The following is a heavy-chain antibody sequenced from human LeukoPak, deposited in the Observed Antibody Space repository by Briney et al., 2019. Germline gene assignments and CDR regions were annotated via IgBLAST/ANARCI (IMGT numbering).Heavy chain of an antibody. CDR1: GYTFSGFY. D-gene: IGHD5-18*01. CDR3: ARDGRLRNGYDNFYI. J-gene: IGHJ4*02. V-gene: IGHV1-2*02. Sequence: ASVKVSCKASGYTFSGFYINWVRQAPGQGLEWMGWINPKNGDTHYAQDFLGRVTMIRDTSISTAYMELSRLTSDDTAVYYCARDGRLRNGYDNFYIWGQGTLVTVSS. CDR2: INPKNGDT.